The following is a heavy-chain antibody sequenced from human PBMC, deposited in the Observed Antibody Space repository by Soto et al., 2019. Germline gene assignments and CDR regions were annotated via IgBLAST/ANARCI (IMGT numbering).Heavy chain of an antibody. V-gene: IGHV4-34*01. D-gene: IGHD5-12*01. J-gene: IGHJ6*03. CDR1: GGSLGGYF. CDR3: SSYNFIELWLRSPDYMDV. Sequence: PSGTLSLACAVYGGSLGGYFWSWVRQSPGKGLEWIGEINHSGTANYNPSLKTRVTISADASKHQFSLRLTSVTAADSATYYCSSYNFIELWLRSPDYMDVCSTATSVTLSS. CDR2: INHSGTA.